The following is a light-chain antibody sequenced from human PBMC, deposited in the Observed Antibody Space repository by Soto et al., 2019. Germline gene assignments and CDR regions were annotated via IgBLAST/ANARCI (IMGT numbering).Light chain of an antibody. CDR3: QQYSSSPST. Sequence: EIVLTQSPGTLSLSPGERATLSCRASQSFSSTYLAWYQQKPGQAPRLLIYGASSRATGIPARFSGGGSGTDFSLTISRLDPEDFAVYYCQQYSSSPSTFGQGTRLEMK. CDR2: GAS. V-gene: IGKV3-20*01. CDR1: QSFSSTY. J-gene: IGKJ5*01.